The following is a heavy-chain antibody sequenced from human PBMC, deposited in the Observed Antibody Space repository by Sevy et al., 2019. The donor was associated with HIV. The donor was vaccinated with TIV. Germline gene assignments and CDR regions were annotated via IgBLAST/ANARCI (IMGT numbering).Heavy chain of an antibody. CDR2: IGYDGSNK. J-gene: IGHJ4*02. V-gene: IGHV3-33*01. D-gene: IGHD2-8*01. Sequence: GGSLRLSCAASGFTPSTYGMHWVRQAPGKGLEWMAVIGYDGSNKYYADSVRGRFTISRDNSKNTLFLQMDSLRGEDTAVYYCARDPRMYGDYLLAYFDYWGQGTLVTVSS. CDR1: GFTPSTYG. CDR3: ARDPRMYGDYLLAYFDY.